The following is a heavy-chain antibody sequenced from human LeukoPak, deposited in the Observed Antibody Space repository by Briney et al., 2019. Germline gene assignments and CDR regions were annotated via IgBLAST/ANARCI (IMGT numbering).Heavy chain of an antibody. J-gene: IGHJ5*02. CDR1: GDSISSGDYF. D-gene: IGHD1-26*01. Sequence: SQTLSLTCTVSGDSISSGDYFWNWIRQHPGRGLEWIGYIYYSGSTYYNPSLKSRVTISVDTSKNQFSLRLNSVTAADTAVYYCARSRAFNSGAFDPWGQGSLVTVSS. CDR2: IYYSGST. V-gene: IGHV4-31*03. CDR3: ARSRAFNSGAFDP.